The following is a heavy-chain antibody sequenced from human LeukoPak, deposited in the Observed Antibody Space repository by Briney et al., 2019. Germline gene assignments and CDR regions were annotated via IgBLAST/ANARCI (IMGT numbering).Heavy chain of an antibody. D-gene: IGHD3-10*01. CDR2: ISGSGGST. Sequence: GGSLRLSCAASGFTFSSYAMSWVRQAPGKGLEWVSAISGSGGSTYYADSVKGRFTISRDNAKNSLYLQMNSLRAEDTAVYYCARVGLLWFGELFNYFDYWGQGTLVTVSS. V-gene: IGHV3-23*01. CDR3: ARVGLLWFGELFNYFDY. CDR1: GFTFSSYA. J-gene: IGHJ4*02.